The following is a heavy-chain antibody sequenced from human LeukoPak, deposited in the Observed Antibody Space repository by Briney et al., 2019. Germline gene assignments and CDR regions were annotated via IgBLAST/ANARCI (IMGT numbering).Heavy chain of an antibody. D-gene: IGHD3-10*01. CDR1: GGSISSYF. V-gene: IGHV4-4*07. Sequence: SEALSLTCTVSGGSISSYFWSWIRQPAGKGLEWIGRIYTSGNTNYNPSLKNRVTMSLDTSKNQLSLNLTSATAADTAVYYCAREAPPPRSLDYWGQGTLVTVSS. CDR3: AREAPPPRSLDY. J-gene: IGHJ4*02. CDR2: IYTSGNT.